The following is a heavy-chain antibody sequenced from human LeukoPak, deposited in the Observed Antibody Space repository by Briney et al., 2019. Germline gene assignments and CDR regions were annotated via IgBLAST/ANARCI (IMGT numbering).Heavy chain of an antibody. V-gene: IGHV3-48*03. J-gene: IGHJ4*02. CDR2: IRSTSNTI. D-gene: IGHD3-10*01. Sequence: GGSLRLSCAASGFAFSSYEMNWVRQAPGKGLEWVSYIRSTSNTIYYADSVKGRFTISRDNAKNSLYLQMNSLRAEDTAVYYCAREGTQGDYFDYWGQGTLVTVSS. CDR1: GFAFSSYE. CDR3: AREGTQGDYFDY.